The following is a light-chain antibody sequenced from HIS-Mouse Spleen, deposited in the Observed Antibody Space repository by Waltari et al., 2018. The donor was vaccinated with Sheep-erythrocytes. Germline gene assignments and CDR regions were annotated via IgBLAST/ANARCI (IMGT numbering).Light chain of an antibody. CDR3: CSYAGSSTPWV. Sequence: QSALTQPASVSGSPGQSIPISCTGTSSDVRRYNLVSWYQQHPGKAPKLMIYEGSTRPSGVSNRFSGSKSGNTASLTISGLQAEDEADYYCCSYAGSSTPWVFGGGTKLTVL. J-gene: IGLJ3*02. CDR2: EGS. CDR1: SSDVRRYNL. V-gene: IGLV2-23*01.